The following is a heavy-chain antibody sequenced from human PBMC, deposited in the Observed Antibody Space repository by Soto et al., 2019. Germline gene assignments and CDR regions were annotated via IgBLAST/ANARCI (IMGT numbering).Heavy chain of an antibody. D-gene: IGHD2-15*01. V-gene: IGHV3-23*01. CDR1: GFTFSSYA. CDR2: ISGSGGST. J-gene: IGHJ4*02. Sequence: EVQLLESGGGLVQPGGSLRLSCAASGFTFSSYAMSWVRQAPGKGLEWVSAISGSGGSTYYADSVKGRFTISRDNSKNTLYLQMNRLRAEDTAVYYCAKDRRDWGELPLFDYWGQGTLVTVSS. CDR3: AKDRRDWGELPLFDY.